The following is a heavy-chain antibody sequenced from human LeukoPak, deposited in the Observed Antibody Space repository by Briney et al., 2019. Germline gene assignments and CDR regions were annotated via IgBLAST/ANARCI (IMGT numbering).Heavy chain of an antibody. V-gene: IGHV1-69*04. D-gene: IGHD4-17*01. CDR2: IIPILGIA. CDR3: ARDYGDYVSALDI. J-gene: IGHJ3*02. CDR1: GGTFTSYA. Sequence: ASVKVSCKASGGTFTSYAISWVRQAPGQGLELMGRIIPILGIANYAQKFQGRVTITTDKSTSTAYMELSSLSSEDTAVYYCARDYGDYVSALDIWGQGTMDTDSS.